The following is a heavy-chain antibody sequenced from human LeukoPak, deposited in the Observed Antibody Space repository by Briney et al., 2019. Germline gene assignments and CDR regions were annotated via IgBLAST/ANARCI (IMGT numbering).Heavy chain of an antibody. Sequence: SETLSLTCAVYGGSLSDYYWNWIRQPPGKGLEWIGEIIHSGSTNCNPSLKSRVTISVDTSKNQFSLKLSSVTAADTAVYYCARGGASGSHLHWFDPWGQGTLVTVSS. CDR2: IIHSGST. CDR1: GGSLSDYY. CDR3: ARGGASGSHLHWFDP. D-gene: IGHD3-10*01. J-gene: IGHJ5*02. V-gene: IGHV4-34*01.